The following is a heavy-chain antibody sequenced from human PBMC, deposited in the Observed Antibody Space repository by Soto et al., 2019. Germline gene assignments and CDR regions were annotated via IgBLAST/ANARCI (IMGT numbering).Heavy chain of an antibody. CDR3: EREYGFWRDYYYYGMDV. J-gene: IGHJ6*02. CDR1: GYTFTSYG. CDR2: ISAYNGNT. V-gene: IGHV1-18*04. D-gene: IGHD3-3*01. Sequence: QVQLVQSGAEVKKPGASVKVSCKASGYTFTSYGISWVRQAPGQGLEWMGWISAYNGNTNYAQKLQGRVTMTTDTSTSTAYMELRSLRSDDTAVYYCEREYGFWRDYYYYGMDVWGQGTTVTVSS.